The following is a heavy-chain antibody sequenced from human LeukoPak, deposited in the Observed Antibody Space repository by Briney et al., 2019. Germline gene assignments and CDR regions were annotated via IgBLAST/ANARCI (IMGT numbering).Heavy chain of an antibody. V-gene: IGHV4-61*02. D-gene: IGHD3-22*01. CDR1: GGSISSGSYY. CDR3: ARLTYYYDSSGYYWRYFDY. J-gene: IGHJ4*02. CDR2: IYTSGST. Sequence: PSETLSLTCTVSGGSISSGSYYWSWIRQPAGKGLEWIGRIYTSGSTNYNPSLKSRVTISVDTSKNQSSLKLSSVTAADTAVYYCARLTYYYDSSGYYWRYFDYWGQGTLVTVSS.